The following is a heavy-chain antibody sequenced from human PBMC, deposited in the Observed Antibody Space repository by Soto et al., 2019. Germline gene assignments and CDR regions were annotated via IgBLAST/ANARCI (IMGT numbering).Heavy chain of an antibody. V-gene: IGHV3-23*01. J-gene: IGHJ2*01. CDR2: ISGSGGST. Sequence: EVQLLESGGGLVQPGGSLRLSCAASGFTFSSYAMRWVRQAPGKGLVWVSAISGSGGSTYYADSVKGRFTISRDNSKNTLYLQMNSLRAEDTAVYYCAKDNTETTRKYWDFDLWGRGTLVTVSS. D-gene: IGHD4-17*01. CDR3: AKDNTETTRKYWDFDL. CDR1: GFTFSSYA.